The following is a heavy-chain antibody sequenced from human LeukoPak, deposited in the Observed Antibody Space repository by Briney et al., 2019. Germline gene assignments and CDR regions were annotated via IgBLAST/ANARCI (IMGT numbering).Heavy chain of an antibody. J-gene: IGHJ3*02. CDR2: IRDDGINK. CDR1: GFTLSRHG. D-gene: IGHD3-10*01. CDR3: AKEGDYYGSGSYRDAFNI. Sequence: GGSLRLSCAASGFTLSRHGMHWVRQAPGKGLEWVAFIRDDGINKYSADSVKGRFTISRDNFKNTLYLQMNSLRAEDTAVYYCAKEGDYYGSGSYRDAFNIWGQGTMVTVPS. V-gene: IGHV3-30*02.